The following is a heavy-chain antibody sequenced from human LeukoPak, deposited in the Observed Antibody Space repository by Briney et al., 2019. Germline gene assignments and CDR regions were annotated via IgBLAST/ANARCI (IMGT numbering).Heavy chain of an antibody. J-gene: IGHJ6*03. Sequence: ASVKVSCKASGYTFTGYYMHWVRQAPGQGLEWMGWINPNSGGTNYAQKFQGRVTMTRDTSISTAYMELSRLRSDDTAVYYCARARIQLWKYYHYMDVWGKGTTVTVSS. D-gene: IGHD5-18*01. CDR2: INPNSGGT. CDR1: GYTFTGYY. V-gene: IGHV1-2*02. CDR3: ARARIQLWKYYHYMDV.